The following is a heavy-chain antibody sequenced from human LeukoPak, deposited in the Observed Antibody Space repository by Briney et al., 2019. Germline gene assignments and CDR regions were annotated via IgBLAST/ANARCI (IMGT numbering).Heavy chain of an antibody. J-gene: IGHJ3*02. CDR3: AKDFYPGPMYYDFWSGYYTGMDAFDI. D-gene: IGHD3-3*01. CDR1: GFTFSSYA. V-gene: IGHV3-23*01. Sequence: GGSLRLSCAASGFTFSSYAMSWVRQAPGKGLEWVSAISGSGGSTYYADSVKGRFTISRDNSKNTLYLQMNSLRAEDTAVYYCAKDFYPGPMYYDFWSGYYTGMDAFDIWGQGTMVTVSS. CDR2: ISGSGGST.